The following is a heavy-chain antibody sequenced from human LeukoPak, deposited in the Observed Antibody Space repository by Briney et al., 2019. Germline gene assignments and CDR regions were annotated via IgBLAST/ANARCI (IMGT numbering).Heavy chain of an antibody. V-gene: IGHV1-18*01. CDR2: IGGYNGNT. J-gene: IGHJ4*02. Sequence: ASVKVSCKASGYTFTNFGISWVRQAPGQGLEWMGWIGGYNGNTNYAQKLQGRVTMTTDTSTSTAYMDLRSLRSDDTAVYYCARDRHRRHYYDSSLHPPLDYWGQGTLVTVSS. CDR3: ARDRHRRHYYDSSLHPPLDY. CDR1: GYTFTNFG. D-gene: IGHD3-22*01.